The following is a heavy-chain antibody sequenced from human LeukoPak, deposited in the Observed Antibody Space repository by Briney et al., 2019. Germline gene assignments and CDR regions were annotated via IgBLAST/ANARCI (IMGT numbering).Heavy chain of an antibody. V-gene: IGHV5-51*01. D-gene: IGHD1-26*01. CDR3: ARPSGSYFYYYGMDV. J-gene: IGHJ6*02. CDR1: EYSFTSYW. Sequence: GESLKISCKASEYSFTSYWIGWVRQMPGKGLEWVGNIQPGNPEIRYSPSFQGQVTISADKSISTAYLQWSSLKASDTAMYYCARPSGSYFYYYGMDVWGQGTTVTVSS. CDR2: IQPGNPEI.